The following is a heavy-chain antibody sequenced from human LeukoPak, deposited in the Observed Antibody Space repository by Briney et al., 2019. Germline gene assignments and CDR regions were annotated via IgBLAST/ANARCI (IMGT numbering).Heavy chain of an antibody. J-gene: IGHJ4*02. CDR1: RFTFRSYS. Sequence: GGSLRLSCSASRFTFRSYSMHWVRQAPGKGLEWVAFISIDGINKYYVDSVKGRFTISSDNSKRKVTLQIHSLPVDGTVFCYCSREDDQYVDYWGQGNLVSVS. CDR3: SREDDQYVDY. D-gene: IGHD1-1*01. CDR2: ISIDGINK. V-gene: IGHV3-30*04.